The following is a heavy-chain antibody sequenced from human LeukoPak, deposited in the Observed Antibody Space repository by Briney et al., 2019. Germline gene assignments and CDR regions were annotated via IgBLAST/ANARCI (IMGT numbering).Heavy chain of an antibody. D-gene: IGHD3-10*01. V-gene: IGHV3-15*01. J-gene: IGHJ3*02. CDR3: IRLWFGEFI. Sequence: PGGSLRLSCAASGFTFSSYAMRWVRQAPGKGLEWVGRIKSKTDGGTTDYAAPVKGRFTISRDDSKNTLYLQMNSLKTEDTAVYYCIRLWFGEFIWGQGTMVSVSS. CDR1: GFTFSSYA. CDR2: IKSKTDGGTT.